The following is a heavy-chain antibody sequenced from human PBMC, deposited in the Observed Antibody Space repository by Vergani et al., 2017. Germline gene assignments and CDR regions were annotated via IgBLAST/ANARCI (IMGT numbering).Heavy chain of an antibody. D-gene: IGHD5-24*01. Sequence: QVQLVESGGGVVQPGGSLRLSCAASGFTFSSYGMHWVRQAPGKGLEWVAFIRYDGSNKYYADSVKGRFTISRDNSKNTLYLQMNSLRAEDTAVYYCANDSRDGYKKGGFDYWGQGTLVTVSS. CDR3: ANDSRDGYKKGGFDY. J-gene: IGHJ4*02. CDR2: IRYDGSNK. CDR1: GFTFSSYG. V-gene: IGHV3-30*02.